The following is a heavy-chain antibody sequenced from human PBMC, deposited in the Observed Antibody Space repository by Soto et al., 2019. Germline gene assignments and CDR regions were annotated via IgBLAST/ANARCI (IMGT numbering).Heavy chain of an antibody. CDR2: IYYSGST. D-gene: IGHD3-22*01. CDR3: ASSGYYYYFDY. CDR1: GGSISSGDYY. Sequence: NPSETLSLTCTVSGGSISSGDYYWSWIRQPPGKGLEWIGYIYYSGSTYYNPSLKSRVTISVDTSKNQFSLKLSSVTAADTAVYYCASSGYYYYFDYWGQGTLVTVSS. J-gene: IGHJ4*02. V-gene: IGHV4-30-4*01.